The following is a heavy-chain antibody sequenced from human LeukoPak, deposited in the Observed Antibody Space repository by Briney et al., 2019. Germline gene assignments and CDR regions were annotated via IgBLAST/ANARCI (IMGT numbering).Heavy chain of an antibody. Sequence: PGGSLRLSCTTSGFTFSSYWMHWVRQAPGKGLVWVSRINSDGSSTSYADSVKGRFTISRDNAKNTLYLQMNSLRAEDTAVYYCARDASRLGWFDPWGQGTLVTVSS. CDR3: ARDASRLGWFDP. D-gene: IGHD7-27*01. J-gene: IGHJ5*02. CDR1: GFTFSSYW. V-gene: IGHV3-74*01. CDR2: INSDGSST.